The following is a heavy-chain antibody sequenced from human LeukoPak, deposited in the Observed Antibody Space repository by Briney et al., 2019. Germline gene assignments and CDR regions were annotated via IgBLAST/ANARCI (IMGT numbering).Heavy chain of an antibody. CDR3: ARDLNIEVVPDVSNYDAFDI. D-gene: IGHD2-2*01. V-gene: IGHV3-7*01. Sequence: GALRLSCAASGFTFSSYWMNWVRQAPGPGLEGVANIKYDGSKKYYVDSVKGRFTISTDNAQNSLYLQMNSLRGEDPAVYYCARDLNIEVVPDVSNYDAFDIWGQGTMVTVSS. CDR1: GFTFSSYW. CDR2: IKYDGSKK. J-gene: IGHJ3*02.